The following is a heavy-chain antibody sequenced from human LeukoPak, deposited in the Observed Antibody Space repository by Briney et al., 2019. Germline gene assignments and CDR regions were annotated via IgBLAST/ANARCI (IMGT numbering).Heavy chain of an antibody. Sequence: SETLSLTCTVSGGSISNSNDYWAWIRQPPGKGLECIGSIYHSGDIFQYQSLASRVTISVDTSKNHFSLNLNSVTPAESAVYYCARQESCTNGVCYVVWFDPWGQGTLVTVPS. V-gene: IGHV4-39*01. CDR2: IYHSGDI. J-gene: IGHJ5*02. D-gene: IGHD2-8*01. CDR1: GGSISNSNDY. CDR3: ARQESCTNGVCYVVWFDP.